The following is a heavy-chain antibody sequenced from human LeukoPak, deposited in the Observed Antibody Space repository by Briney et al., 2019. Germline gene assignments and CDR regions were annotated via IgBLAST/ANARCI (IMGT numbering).Heavy chain of an antibody. CDR3: ARQGYNWNDVGAFDI. Sequence: SETLSLTCTVSGGSISSYYWSWIRQPPGKGLEWIGYIYYSGSTYYNPSLKSRVTISVDTSKNQFSLKLSSVTAADTAVYYCARQGYNWNDVGAFDIWGQGAMVTVSS. V-gene: IGHV4-59*04. J-gene: IGHJ3*02. D-gene: IGHD1-1*01. CDR2: IYYSGST. CDR1: GGSISSYY.